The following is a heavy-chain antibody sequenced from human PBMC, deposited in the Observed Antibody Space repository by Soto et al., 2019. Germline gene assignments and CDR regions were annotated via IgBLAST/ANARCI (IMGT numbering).Heavy chain of an antibody. J-gene: IGHJ4*02. D-gene: IGHD3-16*01. CDR1: GFIFSNFG. CDR3: VTELGGFEY. CDR2: ISSDGINK. V-gene: IGHV3-30-3*01. Sequence: QVPLVESGGGVVQPGRSLRLSCAASGFIFSNFGMHWVRQAPGKGLEWVAVISSDGINKYYADSVKGRFTISRDNSKNTLYVQMNSLRAEDTAVYYCVTELGGFEYWGQGTLLTVSS.